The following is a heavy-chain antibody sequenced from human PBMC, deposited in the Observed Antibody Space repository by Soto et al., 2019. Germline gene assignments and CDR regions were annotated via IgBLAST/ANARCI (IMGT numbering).Heavy chain of an antibody. J-gene: IGHJ4*02. V-gene: IGHV4-59*01. D-gene: IGHD3-9*01. CDR3: ARGHYDILTGLPTNYFDY. Sequence: SETLSLTCTVSGGSISSFYWSWIRQPPGKRLEWIGFIYYSGSTKYNPSLKSRVTISVDTSKNQFSLKLSSVTAADTAVYYCARGHYDILTGLPTNYFDYWGQGTLVTVSS. CDR2: IYYSGST. CDR1: GGSISSFY.